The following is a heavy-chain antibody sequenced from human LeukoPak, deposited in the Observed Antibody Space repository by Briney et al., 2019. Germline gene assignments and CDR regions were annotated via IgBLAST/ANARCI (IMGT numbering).Heavy chain of an antibody. V-gene: IGHV3-30*18. J-gene: IGHJ1*01. CDR2: LYFHRANE. Sequence: PRGSLRHSCTSSGFNFIAYRMHWVRPVPCKGIDWVAALYFHRANEDYPYSVKGRITISRHNSNNTLYVPMNNVRPEDTAVYYCAKGRRGSSYGHYFDTWGRGTLVTVSS. CDR3: AKGRRGSSYGHYFDT. D-gene: IGHD3-22*01. CDR1: GFNFIAYR.